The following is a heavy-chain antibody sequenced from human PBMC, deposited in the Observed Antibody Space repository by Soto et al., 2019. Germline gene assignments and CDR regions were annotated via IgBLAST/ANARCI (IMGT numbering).Heavy chain of an antibody. V-gene: IGHV5-51*01. J-gene: IGHJ6*02. CDR3: ARHVSRITIFGVPTSEYYYYGMDV. Sequence: PGEYLKISCKGSGYSFTSYWIGWVRQMPGKGLEWMGIIYPGDSDTRYSPSFQGQVTISADKSISTAYLQWSSLKASDTAMYYCARHVSRITIFGVPTSEYYYYGMDVWGQGTTVTVSS. CDR2: IYPGDSDT. D-gene: IGHD3-3*01. CDR1: GYSFTSYW.